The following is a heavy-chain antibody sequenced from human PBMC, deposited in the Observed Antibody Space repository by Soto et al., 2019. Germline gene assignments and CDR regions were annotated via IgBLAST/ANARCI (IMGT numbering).Heavy chain of an antibody. CDR3: ARGESQYYYGSGSLYYFDY. J-gene: IGHJ4*02. V-gene: IGHV3-48*01. Sequence: GGSLRLSCAASGFTFSSYSMNWVRQAPGKGLEWVSYISSSSSTIYYADSVKGRFTISRDNAKNSLYLQMNSLRAEDTAVYYCARGESQYYYGSGSLYYFDYWGQGTLVTVSS. CDR2: ISSSSSTI. CDR1: GFTFSSYS. D-gene: IGHD3-10*01.